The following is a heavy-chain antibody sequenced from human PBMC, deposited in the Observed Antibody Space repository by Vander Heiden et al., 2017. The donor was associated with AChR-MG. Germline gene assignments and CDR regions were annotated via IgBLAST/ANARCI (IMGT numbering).Heavy chain of an antibody. V-gene: IGHV5-51*01. D-gene: IGHD2-21*01. CDR1: GYPLTKYW. CDR3: ATHGAYSGGLLTDY. CDR2: VFPGDSDT. Sequence: EVQLVQSGAEVKKPGESLKISCKTSGYPLTKYWIAWLRKRPGKGLEWVGMVFPGDSDTRYSTSLQGHVTISADKSSSTAYLQWNSLKASDTAMYYCATHGAYSGGLLTDYWGQGTPVTVSS. J-gene: IGHJ4*02.